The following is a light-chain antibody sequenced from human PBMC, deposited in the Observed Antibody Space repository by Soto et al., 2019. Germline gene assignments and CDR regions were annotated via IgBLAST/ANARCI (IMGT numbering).Light chain of an antibody. CDR2: DVS. Sequence: QSALTQPASVSGSPGQSITISCTGTSSDVGGYNYVSWYQQHPGKAPKLMIYDVSNRPSGASNRFSGSKSGNTACLTISGLQAEDEPDSYCSSYTSSSTLHVFGTGTKLTVL. V-gene: IGLV2-14*01. J-gene: IGLJ1*01. CDR1: SSDVGGYNY. CDR3: SSYTSSSTLHV.